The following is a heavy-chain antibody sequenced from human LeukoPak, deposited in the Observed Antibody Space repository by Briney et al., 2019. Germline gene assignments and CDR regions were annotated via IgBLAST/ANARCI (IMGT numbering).Heavy chain of an antibody. CDR3: ARDPHDYGDYAGT. D-gene: IGHD4-17*01. CDR1: GGSISSGGYS. Sequence: PSETLSLTCAVSGGSISSGGYSWSWIRQPPGKGLEWIGYIYHSGSTYYNPSLKSRVTISVDRSKNQFSLKPSSVTAADTAVYYCARDPHDYGDYAGTWGQGTLVTVSS. J-gene: IGHJ5*02. V-gene: IGHV4-30-2*01. CDR2: IYHSGST.